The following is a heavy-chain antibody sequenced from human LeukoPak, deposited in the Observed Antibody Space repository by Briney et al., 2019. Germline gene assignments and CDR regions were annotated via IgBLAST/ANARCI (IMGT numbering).Heavy chain of an antibody. Sequence: ASVKVSCKASGYTFTSYYMHWVRQAPGQGLEWMGIINPSGGSTSYAQKFQGRVTMTRDMSTSTVYMELSSLRSEDTAVYYCAREEGIVVVPAALDYWGQGTLVTVSS. CDR3: AREEGIVVVPAALDY. V-gene: IGHV1-46*01. CDR2: INPSGGST. CDR1: GYTFTSYY. J-gene: IGHJ4*02. D-gene: IGHD2-2*01.